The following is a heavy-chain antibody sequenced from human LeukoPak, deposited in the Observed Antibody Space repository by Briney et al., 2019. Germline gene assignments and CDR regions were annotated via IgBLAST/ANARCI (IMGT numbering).Heavy chain of an antibody. Sequence: SETLSLTCAVSGGSISSVGYSWSWIRQPPGRGVEWIGYIYHSGSTYYNPSLKSRVTISVDTSKNQFSLKLSSVTAADTAVYYCARDSGIAAAGTKGLDYWGQGTLVTVSS. CDR2: IYHSGST. CDR3: ARDSGIAAAGTKGLDY. D-gene: IGHD6-13*01. J-gene: IGHJ4*02. CDR1: GGSISSVGYS. V-gene: IGHV4-30-2*01.